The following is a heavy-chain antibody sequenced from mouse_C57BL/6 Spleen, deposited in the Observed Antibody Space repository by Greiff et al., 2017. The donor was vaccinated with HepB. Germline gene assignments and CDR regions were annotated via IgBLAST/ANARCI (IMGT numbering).Heavy chain of an antibody. D-gene: IGHD4-1*02. CDR1: GYTFTSYW. CDR2: IDPSDSYT. J-gene: IGHJ1*03. Sequence: QLQQSGAELVKPGASVKLSCKASGYTFTSYWMQWVKQRPGQGLEWIGEIDPSDSYTNYNQKFKGKATLTVDTSSSTAYMQLSSLTSEDSAVYYCARRQLGPYWYFDVWGTGTTVTVSS. V-gene: IGHV1-50*01. CDR3: ARRQLGPYWYFDV.